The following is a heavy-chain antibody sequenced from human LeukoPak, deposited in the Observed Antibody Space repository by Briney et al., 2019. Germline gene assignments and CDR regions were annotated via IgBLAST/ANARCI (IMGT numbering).Heavy chain of an antibody. Sequence: GGSLRLSCAASGFTFSNYAMNWVRQAPGKGLEWVSSISASTTYIRYADSVEGRFTISRDNGENTLYLQMDSLRVEDTAVYYCASEFRPEGYWGQGTLVTVS. CDR2: ISASTTYI. CDR3: ASEFRPEGY. CDR1: GFTFSNYA. V-gene: IGHV3-21*01. J-gene: IGHJ4*02. D-gene: IGHD1-14*01.